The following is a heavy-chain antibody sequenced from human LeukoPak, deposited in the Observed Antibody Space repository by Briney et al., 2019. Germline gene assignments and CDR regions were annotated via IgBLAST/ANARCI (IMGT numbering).Heavy chain of an antibody. J-gene: IGHJ6*04. Sequence: SETLSLTCTVSGDSFTNGSRYWSCIRPPEGKGLVWNVHFYSSTRTTYDPSLESRVTISGDTAKNQFSLKLGSVTAADTAVYFCARCMSELDYGDYAYYYHMDVWGKGTTVTVSS. D-gene: IGHD4-17*01. CDR3: ARCMSELDYGDYAYYYHMDV. CDR2: FYSSTRT. CDR1: GDSFTNGSRY. V-gene: IGHV4-61*09.